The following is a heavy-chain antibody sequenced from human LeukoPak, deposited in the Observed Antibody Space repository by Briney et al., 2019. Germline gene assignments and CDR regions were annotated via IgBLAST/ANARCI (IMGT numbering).Heavy chain of an antibody. J-gene: IGHJ4*02. Sequence: PGRSLRLSCAASGFTLSSYAIHWLRQAPGQGLEWVGVISYDGDHKYYADSLKGRFTISRDNAKNTVYLQMNSLRHDDTAVYYCATGISMVRGPLMWGQGTLVTVSS. D-gene: IGHD3-10*01. V-gene: IGHV3-30-3*01. CDR2: ISYDGDHK. CDR1: GFTLSSYA. CDR3: ATGISMVRGPLM.